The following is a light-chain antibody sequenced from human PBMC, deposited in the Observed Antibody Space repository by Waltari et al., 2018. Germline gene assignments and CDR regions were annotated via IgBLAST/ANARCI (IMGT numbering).Light chain of an antibody. Sequence: EIVLTQSPDTLSLSPGQTATLSCRASQTVAGDNLAWYQHQRGQAPRLLIYAASSSAAGVPDRFRGSASGTDFTLTISRREPEDVAVYYGQQFDASVLTFGGGTKVE. J-gene: IGKJ4*01. CDR1: QTVAGDN. CDR2: AAS. V-gene: IGKV3-20*01. CDR3: QQFDASVLT.